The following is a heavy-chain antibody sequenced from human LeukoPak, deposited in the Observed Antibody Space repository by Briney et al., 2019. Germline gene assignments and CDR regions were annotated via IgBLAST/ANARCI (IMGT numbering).Heavy chain of an antibody. D-gene: IGHD3-16*01. CDR2: MNPNSGNT. Sequence: APVKVSCKASGYTFTSYDINWVRQATGQGLEWMGWMNPNSGNTGYAQKFQGRVTMTWNTSISTAYMELSSLRSEDTAVYYCARAPYGNDAFDIWGQGTMVTVSS. V-gene: IGHV1-8*01. CDR3: ARAPYGNDAFDI. CDR1: GYTFTSYD. J-gene: IGHJ3*02.